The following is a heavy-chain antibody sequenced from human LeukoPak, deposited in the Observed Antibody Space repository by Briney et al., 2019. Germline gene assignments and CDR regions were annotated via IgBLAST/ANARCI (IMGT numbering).Heavy chain of an antibody. D-gene: IGHD6-13*01. Sequence: PGGSLRLSCAASGFTFSNFWMNWVRQAPGKGLEWVASIKQDGSDIYYVDSVKGRFTLSRDTAKSSLYLQMSTLRVEDTAVYYCARGPHTGYGTSWFDYWGQGTLVTVSS. V-gene: IGHV3-7*01. CDR2: IKQDGSDI. CDR1: GFTFSNFW. CDR3: ARGPHTGYGTSWFDY. J-gene: IGHJ4*02.